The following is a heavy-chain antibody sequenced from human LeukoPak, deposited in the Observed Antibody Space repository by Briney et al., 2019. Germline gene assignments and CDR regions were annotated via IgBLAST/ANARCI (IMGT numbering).Heavy chain of an antibody. V-gene: IGHV3-53*01. Sequence: SGGSLRLSCVASGFAVGSNYMSWVRQAPGKGLEWVSLYSGGAIRYADSVKGRFTISRDNAKNSLYLQMNSLRAEDTAVYYCARDETPVNGYDSYDYWGQGTLVTVSS. CDR2: YSGGAI. D-gene: IGHD5-12*01. J-gene: IGHJ4*02. CDR1: GFAVGSNY. CDR3: ARDETPVNGYDSYDY.